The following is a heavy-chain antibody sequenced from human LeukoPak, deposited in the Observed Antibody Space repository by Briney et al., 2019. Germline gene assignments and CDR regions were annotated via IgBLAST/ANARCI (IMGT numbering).Heavy chain of an antibody. CDR1: RYTFTSYY. CDR3: ARFHSSLHTAGDY. CDR2: INPSGGGT. V-gene: IGHV1-46*01. D-gene: IGHD5-18*01. J-gene: IGHJ4*02. Sequence: ASVKVPCKASRYTFTSYYMHWVRQAPGQGLEWMGIINPSGGGTSYAQNFQGRVTMTRDTSTSTVYMELSSLKSEDTAVYYCARFHSSLHTAGDYWGQGTLVTVSS.